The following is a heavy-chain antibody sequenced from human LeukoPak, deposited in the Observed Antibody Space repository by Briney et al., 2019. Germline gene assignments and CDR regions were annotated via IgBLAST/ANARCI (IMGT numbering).Heavy chain of an antibody. CDR3: ARAWEYSSSSLPVYFDY. CDR1: GGSISSYY. J-gene: IGHJ4*02. Sequence: SETLSLTCTVSGGSISSYYWSWIRRPPGKGLEWIGYIYYSGSTNYNPSLKSRVTISVDTSKNQFSLKLSSVTAADTAVYYCARAWEYSSSSLPVYFDYWGQGTLVTVSS. V-gene: IGHV4-59*01. D-gene: IGHD6-6*01. CDR2: IYYSGST.